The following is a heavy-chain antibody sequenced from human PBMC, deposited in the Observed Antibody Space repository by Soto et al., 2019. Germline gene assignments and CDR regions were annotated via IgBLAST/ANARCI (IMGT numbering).Heavy chain of an antibody. J-gene: IGHJ4*02. CDR2: IYYSGST. D-gene: IGHD4-17*01. CDR3: ARKATVTTCFDY. CDR1: GGSISSGGYY. Sequence: TLSLTCTVSGGSISSGGYYWSWIRQHPGKGLEWIGYIYYSGSTYYNPSLKSRVTISVDTSKNQFSLKLSSVTAADTAVYYGARKATVTTCFDYWGQGTLVTVSS. V-gene: IGHV4-31*03.